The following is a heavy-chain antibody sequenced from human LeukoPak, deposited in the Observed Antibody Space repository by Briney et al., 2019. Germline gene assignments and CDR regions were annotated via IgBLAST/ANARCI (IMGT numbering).Heavy chain of an antibody. CDR1: GGSFSGYY. CDR2: IYYSGST. D-gene: IGHD6-19*01. Sequence: SETLSLTCAVYGGSFSGYYWSWIRQPPGKGLEWIGYIYYSGSTNYNPSLKSRVTISVDTSKNQFSLKLSSVTAADTAVYYCARAPAVAGTRYAFDIWGQGTMVTVSS. V-gene: IGHV4-59*01. J-gene: IGHJ3*02. CDR3: ARAPAVAGTRYAFDI.